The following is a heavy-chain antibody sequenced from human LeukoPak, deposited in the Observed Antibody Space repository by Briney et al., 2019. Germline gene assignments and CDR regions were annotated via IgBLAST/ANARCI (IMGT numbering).Heavy chain of an antibody. Sequence: SETLSLTCAVYGGSFSGYYWSWIRQPPGKGLEWIGETNHSGSTNYNPSLKSRVTISVDTSKNQFPLKLSSVTAADTAVYYCARMHLVVPAAMRPFDYWGQGTLVTVSS. CDR3: ARMHLVVPAAMRPFDY. D-gene: IGHD2-2*01. J-gene: IGHJ4*02. V-gene: IGHV4-34*01. CDR2: TNHSGST. CDR1: GGSFSGYY.